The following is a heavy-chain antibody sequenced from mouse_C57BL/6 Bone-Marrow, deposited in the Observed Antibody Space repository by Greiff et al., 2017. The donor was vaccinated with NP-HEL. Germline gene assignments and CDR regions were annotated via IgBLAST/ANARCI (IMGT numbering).Heavy chain of an antibody. J-gene: IGHJ3*01. CDR3: ALYDYPWFAY. CDR2: ISYDGSN. V-gene: IGHV3-6*01. Sequence: EVQLQESGPGLVKPSQSLSLTCSVTGYSITSGYYWNWIRQFPGNKLEWMGYISYDGSNNYNPSLKNRISITRDTSKNQFFLKLNSVTTEDTATYYCALYDYPWFAYWGQGTLVTVSA. CDR1: GYSITSGYY. D-gene: IGHD2-4*01.